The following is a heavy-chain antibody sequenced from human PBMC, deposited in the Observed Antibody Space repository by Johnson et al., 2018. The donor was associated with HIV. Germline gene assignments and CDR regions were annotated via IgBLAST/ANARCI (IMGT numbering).Heavy chain of an antibody. CDR2: IKSKTDGGTT. J-gene: IGHJ3*02. Sequence: VQLVESGGGLVQPGGSLRLPCAASGFTFDDYGMSWVRQAPGKGLEWGGRIKSKTDGGTTDYAAHVKGRFTISRDESKNTLYLQMNSLKTEDTAVYYCTTGRRRGNAFDIWGQGTMVTVSS. D-gene: IGHD3-16*01. CDR3: TTGRRRGNAFDI. CDR1: GFTFDDYG. V-gene: IGHV3-15*01.